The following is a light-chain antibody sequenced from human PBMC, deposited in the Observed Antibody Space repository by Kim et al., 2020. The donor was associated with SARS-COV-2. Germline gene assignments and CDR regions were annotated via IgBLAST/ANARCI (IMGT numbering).Light chain of an antibody. CDR2: GAS. Sequence: EIELTQSPGTLSLSPGERATLSCRASQSISSEFLAWYQQISGQPPRLLMFGASNRAAGIPDRFSGGGSGTDFTLTITRLEPADSAVYYCQQYTTSPPAYTFGHATKLEI. V-gene: IGKV3-20*01. CDR1: QSISSEF. J-gene: IGKJ2*01. CDR3: QQYTTSPPAYT.